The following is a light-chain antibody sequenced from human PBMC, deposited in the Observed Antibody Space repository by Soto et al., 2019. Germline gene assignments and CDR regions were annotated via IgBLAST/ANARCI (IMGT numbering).Light chain of an antibody. CDR1: SGHSSYA. CDR3: QTWGTGIPNVL. V-gene: IGLV4-69*01. Sequence: QLVLTQSPSASASLGASVKLTCILSSGHSSYAIAWHQQQPEKGPRYLMKLNSDGSHSKGDGIPDRFSGSSSGAERYLTISSLQSEDEADYYCQTWGTGIPNVLFGGGTKLTVL. J-gene: IGLJ2*01. CDR2: LNSDGSH.